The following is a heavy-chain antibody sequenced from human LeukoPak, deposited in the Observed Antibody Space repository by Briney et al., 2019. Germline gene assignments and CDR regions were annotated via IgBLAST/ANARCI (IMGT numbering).Heavy chain of an antibody. D-gene: IGHD6-13*01. CDR2: ISWNSGSI. V-gene: IGHV3-9*01. CDR3: AKDFGQQLDYFDY. CDR1: GFTFSSYS. J-gene: IGHJ4*02. Sequence: GGSLRLSCAVSGFTFSSYSMNWVRQAPGKGLEWVSGISWNSGSIGYADSVKGRFTISRDNAKNSLYLQMNSLRAEDTALYYCAKDFGQQLDYFDYWGQGTLVTVSS.